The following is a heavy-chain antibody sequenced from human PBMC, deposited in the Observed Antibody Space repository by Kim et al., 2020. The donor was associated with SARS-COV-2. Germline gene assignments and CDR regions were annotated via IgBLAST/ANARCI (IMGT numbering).Heavy chain of an antibody. J-gene: IGHJ6*02. D-gene: IGHD3-3*01. Sequence: GGSLGLSCAASGFTFSSYAMSWVRQAPGKGLEWVSAISGSGGSTYYADSVKGRFTISRDNSKNTLYLQMNSLRAEDTAGYYCAKDPEYYDFWSGYYTSYYGMDVWGQGTPVTVSS. CDR2: ISGSGGST. V-gene: IGHV3-23*01. CDR3: AKDPEYYDFWSGYYTSYYGMDV. CDR1: GFTFSSYA.